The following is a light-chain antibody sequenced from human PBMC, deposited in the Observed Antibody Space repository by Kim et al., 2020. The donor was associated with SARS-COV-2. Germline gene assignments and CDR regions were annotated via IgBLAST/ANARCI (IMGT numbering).Light chain of an antibody. J-gene: IGKJ3*01. CDR1: QSLVYSDGNIF. CDR3: MQGTHWPFT. CDR2: EVS. Sequence: PASNCCRSSQSLVYSDGNIFLNWFHQRPGQSPRRLIYEVSSRDSGVPDRFSGSGSGTDFALQISRVEAEDVGVYYCMQGTHWPFTFGPGTKVDIK. V-gene: IGKV2-30*01.